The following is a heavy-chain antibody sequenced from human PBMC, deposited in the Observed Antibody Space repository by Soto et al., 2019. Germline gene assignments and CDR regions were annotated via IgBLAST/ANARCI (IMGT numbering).Heavy chain of an antibody. V-gene: IGHV3-15*07. CDR3: AKRTIGSSYDY. D-gene: IGHD6-13*01. Sequence: GGSLRLSCAASGFTFSNAWMNWVRQAPGKGLEWVGRIKSKTDGGTTDYAAPVKGRFTISRDDSKNTLYLQMNSLKTEDTAVSYCAKRTIGSSYDYWGQGTLVTVSS. CDR2: IKSKTDGGTT. J-gene: IGHJ4*02. CDR1: GFTFSNAW.